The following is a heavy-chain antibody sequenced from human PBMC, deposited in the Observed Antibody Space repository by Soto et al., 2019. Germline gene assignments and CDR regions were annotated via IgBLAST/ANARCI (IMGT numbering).Heavy chain of an antibody. CDR3: AREVGGSSPPG. D-gene: IGHD6-6*01. CDR2: ISYDGSEK. Sequence: QVQLVESGGGVVQPGRSLRLCCAASEFTFSRHAMHWVRQAPVKGLEWVAVISYDGSEKYYADSVKGRFTISRDSSKNTLYLQMDSLGPEDTAVYYCAREVGGSSPPGWGQGTLVTVFS. J-gene: IGHJ4*02. V-gene: IGHV3-30-3*01. CDR1: EFTFSRHA.